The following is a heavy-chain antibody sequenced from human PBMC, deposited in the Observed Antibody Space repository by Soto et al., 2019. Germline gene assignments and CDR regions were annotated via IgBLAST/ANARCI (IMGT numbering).Heavy chain of an antibody. CDR2: ISRDGTNK. J-gene: IGHJ4*02. CDR1: GFTFSRYA. Sequence: QVQVVESGGGVVQPGRSLRLSCAASGFTFSRYAIHWVRQAPGKGLEWVAVISRDGTNKYYVDSVKGRFTISRDNSMNTLYLQMKSLRHEDAAVYYCACSRSGAVADSVDFWGQGTLVTVSS. CDR3: ACSRSGAVADSVDF. D-gene: IGHD3-10*02. V-gene: IGHV3-30*04.